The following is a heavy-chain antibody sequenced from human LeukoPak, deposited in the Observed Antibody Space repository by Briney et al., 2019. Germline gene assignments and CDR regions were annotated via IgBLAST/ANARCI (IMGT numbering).Heavy chain of an antibody. CDR3: ARTHYGDYGGDWYFDL. CDR2: ISYDGSNK. Sequence: GGSLRLSCAASGFTFSSYAMHWVRQAPGKGLEWVAVISYDGSNKYYADSVKGRFTISRDNSKNSLYLQMNSLRAEDTAVYFCARTHYGDYGGDWYFDLWGRGTLVTVSS. D-gene: IGHD4-17*01. V-gene: IGHV3-30-3*01. J-gene: IGHJ2*01. CDR1: GFTFSSYA.